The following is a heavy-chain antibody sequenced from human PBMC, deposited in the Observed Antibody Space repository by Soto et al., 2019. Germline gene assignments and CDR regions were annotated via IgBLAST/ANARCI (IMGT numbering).Heavy chain of an antibody. CDR2: IYYSGST. J-gene: IGHJ5*02. D-gene: IGHD3-22*01. V-gene: IGHV4-39*01. CDR1: GGSISSSSYY. Sequence: TSETLSLTCTVSGGSISSSSYYWGWIRQPPGKGLEWIGSIYYSGSTYYNPSLKSRVTISVDTSKNQFSLKLSSVTAADTAVYYCARQNYDSSGSNWFDPWGQGTLVTVSS. CDR3: ARQNYDSSGSNWFDP.